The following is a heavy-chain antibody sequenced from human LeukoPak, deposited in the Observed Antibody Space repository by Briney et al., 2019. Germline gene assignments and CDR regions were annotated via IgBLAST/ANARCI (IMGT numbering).Heavy chain of an antibody. CDR1: EFSFSSYW. Sequence: GGSLRLSCTAPEFSFSSYWMSWVRQAPGKGLEWVANIKQDGSEKDYVDSVKGRFTISRDNAKNSLYLQMNDLRTEDTGVYYCASDAVLTVPEGVLAWGPKKRKSYDAMDVWGQGTTVIVSS. CDR3: ASDAVLTVPEGVLAWGPKKRKSYDAMDV. V-gene: IGHV3-7*03. CDR2: IKQDGSEK. J-gene: IGHJ6*02. D-gene: IGHD4/OR15-4a*01.